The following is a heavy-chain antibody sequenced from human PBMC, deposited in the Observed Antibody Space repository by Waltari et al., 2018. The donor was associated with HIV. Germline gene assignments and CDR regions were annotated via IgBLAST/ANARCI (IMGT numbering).Heavy chain of an antibody. CDR3: AKEETRVFSSTSLYYYYGMDV. D-gene: IGHD2-2*01. CDR2: ISYDGSNK. V-gene: IGHV3-30*18. Sequence: QVQLVASGGGVVQPGRSLRLSCAASGFIFSSYGLHWVSQAPGKGLEWVAVISYDGSNKYYADSVKGRFTISRDHSKNMLYLQMNSLRAEDTAVYYCAKEETRVFSSTSLYYYYGMDVWGQGTTVTVSS. CDR1: GFIFSSYG. J-gene: IGHJ6*02.